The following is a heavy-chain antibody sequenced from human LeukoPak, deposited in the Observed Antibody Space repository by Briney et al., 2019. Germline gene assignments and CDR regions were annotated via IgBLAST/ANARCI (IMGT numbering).Heavy chain of an antibody. CDR2: IYYSGNT. CDR3: ARKDGDL. J-gene: IGHJ5*02. CDR1: GGSFSGYY. Sequence: SETLSLTCAVYGGSFSGYYWTWIRQPPGKGLEWIGYIYYSGNTNYNPSLKSRDTISLDTSKSQVSLRLSSVTAADTAVYHCARKDGDLWGQGTLVTVSS. V-gene: IGHV4-34*11.